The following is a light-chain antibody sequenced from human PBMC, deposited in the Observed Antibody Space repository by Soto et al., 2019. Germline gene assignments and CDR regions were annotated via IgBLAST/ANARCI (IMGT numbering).Light chain of an antibody. Sequence: EIVRTQSPATLSVSPGERATLSCRASQSVSNSYLAWYQQKPGQAPRLVISGASSRTSGIPDRFSASGSGTDFTLTISRLEPEDFAVYYCQQYSRAPLTFGQGTKVDIK. CDR3: QQYSRAPLT. CDR1: QSVSNSY. V-gene: IGKV3-20*01. CDR2: GAS. J-gene: IGKJ1*01.